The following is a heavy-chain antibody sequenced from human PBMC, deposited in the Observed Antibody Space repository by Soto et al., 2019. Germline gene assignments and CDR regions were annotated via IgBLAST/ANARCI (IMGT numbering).Heavy chain of an antibody. D-gene: IGHD3-10*01. CDR3: ARDMKGGKIGLDWYFDL. CDR2: IWYDGSNK. V-gene: IGHV3-33*01. CDR1: GFTFSSYG. Sequence: GGSLRLSCAASGFTFSSYGMHWVRQAPGKGLEWVAVIWYDGSNKYYADSVKGRFTISRDNSKNTLYLQMNSLRAEDTAVYYCARDMKGGKIGLDWYFDLWGRGTLVTVSS. J-gene: IGHJ2*01.